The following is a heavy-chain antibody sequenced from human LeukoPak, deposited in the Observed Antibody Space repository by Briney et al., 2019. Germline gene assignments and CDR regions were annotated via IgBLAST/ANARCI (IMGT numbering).Heavy chain of an antibody. CDR2: IYSGGST. CDR1: GFTVSSNY. V-gene: IGHV3-66*01. CDR3: ARDSGAPSYYYYYGMDV. J-gene: IGHJ6*02. D-gene: IGHD7-27*01. Sequence: GGSLRLSCAASGFTVSSNYMSWVRQAPGKGLEWVSVIYSGGSTYYADSVKGRFTISRDNSKNTLYLQMNSLRDEDTAVYYCARDSGAPSYYYYYGMDVWGQGTTVTVSS.